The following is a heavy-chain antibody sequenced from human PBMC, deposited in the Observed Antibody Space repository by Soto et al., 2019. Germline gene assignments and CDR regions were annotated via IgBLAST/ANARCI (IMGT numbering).Heavy chain of an antibody. CDR1: GFTFTSSA. V-gene: IGHV1-58*01. J-gene: IGHJ6*02. CDR2: IVVGSGNT. CDR3: AAGGITMVRGAPFGMDV. Sequence: SVKVSCKASGFTFTSSAVQWVRHARGQRLEWIGWIVVGSGNTNYAQKFQERVTITRDMSTSTAYMELSSLRSEDTAVYYCAAGGITMVRGAPFGMDVWGQGTTVTVSS. D-gene: IGHD3-10*01.